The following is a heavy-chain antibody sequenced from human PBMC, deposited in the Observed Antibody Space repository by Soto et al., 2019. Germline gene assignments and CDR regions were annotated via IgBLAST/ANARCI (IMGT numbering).Heavy chain of an antibody. CDR3: VKGDLDTAVVNSPDAFDF. CDR2: ISYDGDNK. D-gene: IGHD5-18*01. Sequence: QVKLVGSGGGVVQPGRSLRLSCEASGFMFNDYGMHWVRQAPGKGLDWVAVISYDGDNKYYAQSVKGRFTISRDNSKNTLFLHMDSLRHEDTAVYHCVKGDLDTAVVNSPDAFDFWGQGTMVTVSS. J-gene: IGHJ3*01. CDR1: GFMFNDYG. V-gene: IGHV3-30*18.